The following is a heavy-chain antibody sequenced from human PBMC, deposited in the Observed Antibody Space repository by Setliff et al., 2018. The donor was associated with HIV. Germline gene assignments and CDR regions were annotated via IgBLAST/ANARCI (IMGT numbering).Heavy chain of an antibody. D-gene: IGHD3-10*01. CDR1: GFTFSTYW. J-gene: IGHJ3*02. CDR3: ARYAGSYPLNDVFDI. CDR2: TKKDGSEK. Sequence: PGGSLRLSCEASGFTFSTYWMSWVRQAPGKGLEWVANTKKDGSEKFYVDSVKGRFTISRDNAKNSLSLQMNSLRAEDTAVYYCARYAGSYPLNDVFDIWGQGTMVTVSS. V-gene: IGHV3-7*01.